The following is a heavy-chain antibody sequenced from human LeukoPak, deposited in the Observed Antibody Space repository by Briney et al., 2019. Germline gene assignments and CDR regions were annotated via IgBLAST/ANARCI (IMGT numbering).Heavy chain of an antibody. Sequence: SETLSLTCTVSGGSISSSSYYWGWIRQPPGKGLEWIGSIYYSGNTYYNPSLKSRVTISVDTSKNQFSLKLSSVTAADTAVYYCARCIGYFDYWGQGTLVTVSS. CDR2: IYYSGNT. CDR1: GGSISSSSYY. V-gene: IGHV4-39*01. CDR3: ARCIGYFDY. D-gene: IGHD2-15*01. J-gene: IGHJ4*02.